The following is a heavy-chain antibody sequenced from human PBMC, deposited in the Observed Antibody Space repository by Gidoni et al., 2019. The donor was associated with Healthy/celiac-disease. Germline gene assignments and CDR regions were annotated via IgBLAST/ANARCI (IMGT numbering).Heavy chain of an antibody. CDR3: ARTPRDGYNLSRRSKFDY. V-gene: IGHV5-10-1*03. CDR2: IDPSDSYT. J-gene: IGHJ4*02. Sequence: EVQLVQSGAEVKKPGESLSISCKGSGYSFTSYWLSWVRQMPGKGLEWMGRIDPSDSYTNYSPSFQGHVTISADKSISTAYLQWSSLKASDTAMYYCARTPRDGYNLSRRSKFDYWGQGTLVTVSS. CDR1: GYSFTSYW. D-gene: IGHD5-12*01.